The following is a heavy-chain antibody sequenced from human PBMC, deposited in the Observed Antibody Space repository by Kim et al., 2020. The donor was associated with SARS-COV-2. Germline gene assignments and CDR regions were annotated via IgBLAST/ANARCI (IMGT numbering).Heavy chain of an antibody. CDR1: GYSFSRYA. D-gene: IGHD2-15*01. CDR2: IDAGAGNT. CDR3: ARGWPATGIDP. Sequence: ASVKVSCKASGYSFSRYAIHWMRQAPGQRLEWMGWIDAGAGNTKYSQRFQGRVTITRDTSASTVYMEMSSLTSEDTAIYYCARGWPATGIDPWGQGTLVTVSS. J-gene: IGHJ5*02. V-gene: IGHV1-3*01.